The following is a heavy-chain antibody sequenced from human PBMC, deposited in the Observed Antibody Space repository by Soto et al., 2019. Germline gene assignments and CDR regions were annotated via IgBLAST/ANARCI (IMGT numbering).Heavy chain of an antibody. D-gene: IGHD2-2*01. J-gene: IGHJ4*02. CDR3: ARHILAVXLFGIVVVPAANYYFDY. CDR1: GGSISSSSYY. CDR2: IYYSGST. Sequence: SETLSRTCSVSGGSISSSSYYWGWIRQPPGKGLGWIGSIYYSGSTYYNPSLKSRVTISVDTSKNQFSLKLRSVTAADTAVYYCARHILAVXLFGIVVVPAANYYFDYWGPGTLVTVSS. V-gene: IGHV4-39*01.